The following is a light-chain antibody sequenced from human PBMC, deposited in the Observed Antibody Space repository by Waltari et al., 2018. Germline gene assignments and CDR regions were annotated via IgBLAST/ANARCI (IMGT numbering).Light chain of an antibody. J-gene: IGKJ4*01. Sequence: EIVMTQSPATLSVSPGERATLSCRASQSVSSNLVWYQQKPGQAPRLLIYGASTRATGIPARFSGSGSGTEFTLTISSLQSEDFAVYYCQQYNNWPPAFTFGGGTKVEIK. V-gene: IGKV3-15*01. CDR1: QSVSSN. CDR2: GAS. CDR3: QQYNNWPPAFT.